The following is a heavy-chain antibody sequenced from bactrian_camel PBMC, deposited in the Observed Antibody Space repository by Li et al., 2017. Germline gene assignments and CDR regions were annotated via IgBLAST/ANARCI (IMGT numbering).Heavy chain of an antibody. CDR2: IYTDFNIT. Sequence: HVQLVESGGGSVQAGGSLRLSCVSSTTRTSYRSYCMGWFRQAPGKEREGVGVIYTDFNITYYADSVKGRFTISHDNAKNTLSLQMNSLKPEDTDMYYCAAEIASARCPDKFGYWGQGTQVTVS. J-gene: IGHJ6*01. D-gene: IGHD3*01. CDR1: TTRTSYRSYC. CDR3: AAEIASARCPDKFGY. V-gene: IGHV3S6*01.